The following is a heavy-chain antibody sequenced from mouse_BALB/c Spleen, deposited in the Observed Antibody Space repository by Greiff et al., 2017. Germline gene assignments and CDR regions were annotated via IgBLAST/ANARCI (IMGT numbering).Heavy chain of an antibody. J-gene: IGHJ4*01. D-gene: IGHD1-1*02. CDR2: ISSGSSTI. CDR3: ARGGGMGYAMDY. CDR1: GFTFSSFG. Sequence: EVQLVESGGGLVQPGGSRKLSCAASGFTFSSFGMHWVRQAPEKGLEWVAYISSGSSTIYYADTVKGRFTISRDNPKNTLFLQMTSLRSEDTAMYYCARGGGMGYAMDYWGQGTTLTVSS. V-gene: IGHV5-17*02.